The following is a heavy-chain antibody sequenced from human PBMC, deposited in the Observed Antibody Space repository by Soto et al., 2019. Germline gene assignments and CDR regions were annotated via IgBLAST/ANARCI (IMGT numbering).Heavy chain of an antibody. Sequence: SETLSLTCSVSGDSISRIDYYWTWIRQHPEKGLEWIGIIYFRGNTYYSPSLESRLTISVDTSKNQFSLKLTSVTAADTAVYYCVREGGSYDSGGYLIRGAFDIWGQGTMVTVSS. J-gene: IGHJ3*02. V-gene: IGHV4-31*03. D-gene: IGHD3-22*01. CDR3: VREGGSYDSGGYLIRGAFDI. CDR1: GDSISRIDYY. CDR2: IYFRGNT.